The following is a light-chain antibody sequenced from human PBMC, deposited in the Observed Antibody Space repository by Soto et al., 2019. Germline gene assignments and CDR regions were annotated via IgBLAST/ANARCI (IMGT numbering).Light chain of an antibody. CDR3: SSYTSSSTYVV. CDR2: DVS. CDR1: SSDVGGYND. J-gene: IGLJ2*01. V-gene: IGLV2-14*01. Sequence: QSALTQPASVSGSPGQSITISCTGTSSDVGGYNDVSWYQQHPGKAPKLMIYDVSNRPSGVSYRFSGSKSGNTASLTISGRQAEDEADYYCSSYTSSSTYVVFGGGTKLTVL.